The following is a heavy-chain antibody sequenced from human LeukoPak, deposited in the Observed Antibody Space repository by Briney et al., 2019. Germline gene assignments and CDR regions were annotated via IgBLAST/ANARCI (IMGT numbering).Heavy chain of an antibody. Sequence: GGSLRLSCAASGFTFSTYDMHWVRQATGKGLEWVSAIGIAGDTYYAGSVKGRFTISRENAKNSLYLQMNSLTAGDTAVYYCARAWDSPAYCLGDCYLDAFDLWGQGTMVTVSS. CDR1: GFTFSTYD. V-gene: IGHV3-13*01. J-gene: IGHJ3*01. CDR3: ARAWDSPAYCLGDCYLDAFDL. CDR2: IGIAGDT. D-gene: IGHD2-21*02.